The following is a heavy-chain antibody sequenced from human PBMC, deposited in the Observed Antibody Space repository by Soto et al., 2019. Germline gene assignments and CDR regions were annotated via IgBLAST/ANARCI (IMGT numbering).Heavy chain of an antibody. V-gene: IGHV3-30*04. Sequence: QVHLVESGGGVVQPGRSLRLSCAASGFTLITHSMLWVRQAPGKGLEWVADISYDGSKVNYADSVKGRFTISRDNTKKMLFLQMNSLRDDDTAVYYCARDKAVVVTATLDYWGQGTRVTVSS. J-gene: IGHJ4*02. D-gene: IGHD2-21*02. CDR1: GFTLITHS. CDR3: ARDKAVVVTATLDY. CDR2: ISYDGSKV.